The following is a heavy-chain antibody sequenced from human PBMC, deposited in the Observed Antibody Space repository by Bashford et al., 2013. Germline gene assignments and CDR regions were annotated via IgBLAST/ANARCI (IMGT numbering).Heavy chain of an antibody. CDR3: ARERVGAAMVDWFDP. CDR2: MNPNSGNT. J-gene: IGHJ5*02. V-gene: IGHV1-8*01. D-gene: IGHD5-18*01. CDR1: GYTFTSYD. Sequence: ASVKVSCKASGYTFTSYDINWVRQATGQGLEWMGWMNPNSGNTGYAQKFQGRVTMTRNTSISTAYMELSSLRSEDTAVYYCARERVGAAMVDWFDPWGQGTLVTVSS.